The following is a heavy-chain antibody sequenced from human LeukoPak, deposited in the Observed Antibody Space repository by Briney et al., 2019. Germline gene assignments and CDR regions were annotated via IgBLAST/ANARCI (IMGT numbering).Heavy chain of an antibody. V-gene: IGHV4-34*01. CDR2: INHSGST. D-gene: IGHD3-10*01. CDR1: GGSFSGYY. Sequence: PSETLSLTCAVYGGSFSGYYWSWIRQPPGKGLEWIGEINHSGSTNYNPSLKSRVTISVDTSKNQFSLKLSSVTAADTAVYYCASWAYYGSGSYHDYWGQGTLVTVSS. J-gene: IGHJ4*02. CDR3: ASWAYYGSGSYHDY.